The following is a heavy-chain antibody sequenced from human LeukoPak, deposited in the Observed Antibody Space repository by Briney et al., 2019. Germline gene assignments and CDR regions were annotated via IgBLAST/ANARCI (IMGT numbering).Heavy chain of an antibody. CDR3: ASQRWLQVAPYYFDY. V-gene: IGHV1-69*01. CDR1: GGTFSSYA. J-gene: IGHJ4*02. D-gene: IGHD5-24*01. CDR2: IIPIFGTA. Sequence: GSSVKVSFKASGGTFSSYAISWVRQAPGQGPEWMGGIIPIFGTAHYAQKFQGRVTITADESTSTAYMELSSLRSENTAVYYCASQRWLQVAPYYFDYWGQGTLVTVSS.